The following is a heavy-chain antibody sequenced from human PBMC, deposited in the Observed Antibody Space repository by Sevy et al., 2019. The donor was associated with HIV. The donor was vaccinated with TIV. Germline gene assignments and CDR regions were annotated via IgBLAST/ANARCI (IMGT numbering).Heavy chain of an antibody. J-gene: IGHJ4*02. CDR3: ARDDYSNYYFDY. V-gene: IGHV3-48*02. D-gene: IGHD4-4*01. CDR2: ISSSSVTT. CDR1: GFTLSSYS. Sequence: GGSLRLSCAVSGFTLSSYSMNWVRQAPGKGLEWSSHISSSSVTTYYADSVKGRFTISRDNAKNSLFLQMNTLRDEDTAVYYCARDDYSNYYFDYWGQGTLVTVSS.